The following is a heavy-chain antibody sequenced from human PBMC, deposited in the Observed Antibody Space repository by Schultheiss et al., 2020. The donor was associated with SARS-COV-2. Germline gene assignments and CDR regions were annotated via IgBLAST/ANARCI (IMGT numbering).Heavy chain of an antibody. CDR3: ARAYYDILKGYYYFDS. D-gene: IGHD3-9*01. V-gene: IGHV1-18*01. Sequence: ASVKVSCKTSGYTFTSSAINWVRQAPGQGLEWMGWISAYNGNTNYAQKLQGRVTMTTDTSTSTAYMELRSLRSDDTAVYFCARAYYDILKGYYYFDSWGQGTLVTVSS. CDR2: ISAYNGNT. CDR1: GYTFTSSA. J-gene: IGHJ4*02.